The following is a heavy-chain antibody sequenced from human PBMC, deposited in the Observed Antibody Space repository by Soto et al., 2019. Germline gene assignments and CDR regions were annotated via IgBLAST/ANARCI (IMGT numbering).Heavy chain of an antibody. Sequence: EVQLVESGGLVVHPGGSLGLSCAASGFIFNDYTLHWVRQAPGKGLEWVSLISWDGGSTYDADSVKGRFTISRDNSKNSLYLQMNSLRTEDTALYYCAKDTSSSWGFDYWGQGTLVTVSS. D-gene: IGHD6-13*01. V-gene: IGHV3-43*01. CDR2: ISWDGGST. CDR3: AKDTSSSWGFDY. CDR1: GFIFNDYT. J-gene: IGHJ4*02.